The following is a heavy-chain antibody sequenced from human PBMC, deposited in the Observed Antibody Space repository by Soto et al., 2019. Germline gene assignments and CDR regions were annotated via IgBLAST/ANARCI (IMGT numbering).Heavy chain of an antibody. CDR1: GFTFSSYG. CDR2: LQTDGSHP. J-gene: IGHJ4*02. V-gene: IGHV3-74*01. D-gene: IGHD6-19*01. Sequence: GGSLRLSCAASGFTFSSYGMHWVRQAPGKGLMWVSRLQTDGSHPDYADSVKGRFTISRDNAKNTLYLQMNNLRAEDTAVYYCARGADPDYWGQGTLVTVSS. CDR3: ARGADPDY.